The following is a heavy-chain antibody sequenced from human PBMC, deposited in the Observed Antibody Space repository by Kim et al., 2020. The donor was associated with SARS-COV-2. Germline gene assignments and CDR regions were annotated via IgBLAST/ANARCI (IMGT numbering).Heavy chain of an antibody. Sequence: GGSLRLSCAASGFSFSSYWMSWVRQAPGKGLEWVANIKEDGSDKYYVDSVRGRFTISRDNAENSLYLQMNSLRAEDTAVYYCVTYGSGNYWGFSGDLWGQGTLVTVSS. CDR1: GFSFSSYW. J-gene: IGHJ4*02. CDR2: IKEDGSDK. V-gene: IGHV3-7*03. CDR3: VTYGSGNYWGFSGDL. D-gene: IGHD3-10*01.